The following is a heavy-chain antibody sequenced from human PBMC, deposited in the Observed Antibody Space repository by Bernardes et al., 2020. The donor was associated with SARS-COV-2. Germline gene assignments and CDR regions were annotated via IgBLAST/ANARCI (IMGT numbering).Heavy chain of an antibody. CDR2: VLFDASLK. Sequence: GGSLRLSCAASGFIFSSYTMSWVRQAPGKGLQWVATVLFDASLKYYADSVKGRFTISRDNSKNTLYLQMSSLRAEDTAVYFCARESDSAYFDYWGQGTLVTVSS. CDR3: ARESDSAYFDY. V-gene: IGHV3-30-3*01. CDR1: GFIFSSYT. J-gene: IGHJ4*01.